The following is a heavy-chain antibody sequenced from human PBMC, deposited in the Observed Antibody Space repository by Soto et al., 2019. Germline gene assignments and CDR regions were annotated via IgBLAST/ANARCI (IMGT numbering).Heavy chain of an antibody. Sequence: QVQLVQSGDEVKKPGASVKVSCKASGYTFTSYDINWMRQAPGQGLEWMGWISGYNGNTNYAQKLQGRVTMTADTSTSTAYMERRSLRSDDTAVYYCARVSSSGWYTAAYWGQGTLVTVSS. D-gene: IGHD6-19*01. CDR2: ISGYNGNT. CDR3: ARVSSSGWYTAAY. CDR1: GYTFTSYD. J-gene: IGHJ4*02. V-gene: IGHV1-18*01.